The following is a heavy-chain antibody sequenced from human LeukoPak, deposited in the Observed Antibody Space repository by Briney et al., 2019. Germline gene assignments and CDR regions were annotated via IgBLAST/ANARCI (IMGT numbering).Heavy chain of an antibody. CDR3: ARGHGSGSYWDY. V-gene: IGHV1-46*01. D-gene: IGHD3-10*01. Sequence: ASVKVSCKASGYTFTTYDMHWVRQAPGQGLEWMGLISPSGGSTRYEQKFQGRVTMTRDTSTSTVYVELSSLRSDDTAVYYCARGHGSGSYWDYWGQGTLVTVSS. J-gene: IGHJ4*02. CDR1: GYTFTTYD. CDR2: ISPSGGST.